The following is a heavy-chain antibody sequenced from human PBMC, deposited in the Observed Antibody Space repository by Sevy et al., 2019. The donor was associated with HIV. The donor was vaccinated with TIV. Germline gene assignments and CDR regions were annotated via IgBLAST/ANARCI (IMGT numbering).Heavy chain of an antibody. CDR3: ARTQTRTTGTTVAYYYYYGMDV. D-gene: IGHD1-1*01. Sequence: SETLSLTCAVYGGSFSGYYWSWIRQPPGKGLEWIGEINHSGSTNYNPSLKSRVTISVDTSKNQFSLKLSSVTAADTAVYYCARTQTRTTGTTVAYYYYYGMDVWGQGTTVTVSS. CDR1: GGSFSGYY. J-gene: IGHJ6*02. CDR2: INHSGST. V-gene: IGHV4-34*01.